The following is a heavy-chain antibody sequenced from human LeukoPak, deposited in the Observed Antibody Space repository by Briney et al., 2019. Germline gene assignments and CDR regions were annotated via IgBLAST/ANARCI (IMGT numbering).Heavy chain of an antibody. CDR1: GFTFSSNA. V-gene: IGHV3-23*01. CDR3: AKAPIGVVPAANLDY. D-gene: IGHD2-2*01. CDR2: ISGSGGNT. Sequence: GESLRLSCAASGFTFSSNAMSWGRQAPGKGLEWVSAISGSGGNTYYADSVKGRFTISRDNSKNTLYLQMNSLRAEDTAVYYCAKAPIGVVPAANLDYWGQGTLVTVSS. J-gene: IGHJ4*02.